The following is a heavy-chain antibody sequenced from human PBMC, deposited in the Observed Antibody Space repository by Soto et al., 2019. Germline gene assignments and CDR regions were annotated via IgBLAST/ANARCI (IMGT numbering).Heavy chain of an antibody. CDR2: IYCSGST. CDR3: AREYGSGSYYNGDAFDI. V-gene: IGHV4-59*01. J-gene: IGHJ3*02. D-gene: IGHD3-10*01. CDR1: GGSISSYY. Sequence: QVQLQESGPGLVKPSETLSLTCTVSGGSISSYYWSWIRQPPGKGLEWIGYIYCSGSTNYNPSLKSRVTISVDTSKNQFSLKLSSVTAADTAVYYCAREYGSGSYYNGDAFDIWGQGTMVTVSS.